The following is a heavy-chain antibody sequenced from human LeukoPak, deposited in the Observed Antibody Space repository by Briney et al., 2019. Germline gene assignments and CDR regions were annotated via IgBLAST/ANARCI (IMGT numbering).Heavy chain of an antibody. D-gene: IGHD6-19*01. CDR3: ARDLYGSGWYSIDY. CDR1: GFTFSSYG. J-gene: IGHJ4*02. CDR2: ISGGGDTT. Sequence: PGGSLRLSCAASGFTFSSYGMSWVRQAPGKGLEWVSTISGGGDTTYYADSVKGRFTISRDNSKNTLYLQMNSLRAEDTAVYYCARDLYGSGWYSIDYWGQGTLVTVSS. V-gene: IGHV3-23*01.